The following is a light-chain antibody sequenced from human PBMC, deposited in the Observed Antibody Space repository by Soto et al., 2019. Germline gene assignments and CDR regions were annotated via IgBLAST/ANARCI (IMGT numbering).Light chain of an antibody. CDR2: ITR. CDR1: TGAVTSGYY. Sequence: QAVVTQEPSLTVSPGGRVTLTCASSTGAVTSGYYPNWFQQKPGQAPRALIYITRNKHPWTPARFSGSLLGGKAALTLSGVQPEDEAEYYCLLYSGGAQLLFGGGTKLTVL. V-gene: IGLV7-43*01. J-gene: IGLJ2*01. CDR3: LLYSGGAQLL.